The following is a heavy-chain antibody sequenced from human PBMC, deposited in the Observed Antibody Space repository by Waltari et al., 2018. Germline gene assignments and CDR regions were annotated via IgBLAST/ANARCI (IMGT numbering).Heavy chain of an antibody. Sequence: QVQLQESGPGLVKPSETLSLTCTVPGGSISSYYWTWTRQPAGKGLEWIGRIYTSGSTNYNPSLKSRVTMSVDTSKNQFSLKLSSVTAADTAVYYCARDFSSWGWFDPWGQGTLVTVSS. CDR1: GGSISSYY. D-gene: IGHD6-13*01. CDR3: ARDFSSWGWFDP. V-gene: IGHV4-4*07. CDR2: IYTSGST. J-gene: IGHJ5*02.